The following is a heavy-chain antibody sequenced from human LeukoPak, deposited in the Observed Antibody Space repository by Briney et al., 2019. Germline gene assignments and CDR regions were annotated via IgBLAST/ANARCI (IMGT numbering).Heavy chain of an antibody. CDR1: GDSISSSNW. Sequence: SETLSLTCAVSGDSISSSNWWSWVRQPPGKGLEWIGEIYESGNTNYNPSLKSRVTISVDKSKNQFSLKLSSVTAADTAIYYCARALYSSSWYFDYWGQGTLVTVSS. J-gene: IGHJ4*02. D-gene: IGHD6-13*01. CDR3: ARALYSSSWYFDY. V-gene: IGHV4-4*02. CDR2: IYESGNT.